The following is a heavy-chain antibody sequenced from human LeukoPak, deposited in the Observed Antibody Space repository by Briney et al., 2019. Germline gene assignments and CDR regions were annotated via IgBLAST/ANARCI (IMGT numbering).Heavy chain of an antibody. Sequence: ASVKVSCKASGYTFINYYLHWVRQAPGHGLEWRAIINPSGGSTSYAQKFQGRVTMTRDTSTSAVYMELSSLRSEDTAVYYCARSRLRDDAFDIWGQGTMVTVSS. J-gene: IGHJ3*02. V-gene: IGHV1-46*01. CDR2: INPSGGST. D-gene: IGHD2-21*02. CDR3: ARSRLRDDAFDI. CDR1: GYTFINYY.